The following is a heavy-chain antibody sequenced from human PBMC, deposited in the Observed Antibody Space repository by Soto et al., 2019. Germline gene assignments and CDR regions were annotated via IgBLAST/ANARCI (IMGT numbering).Heavy chain of an antibody. CDR1: GGSISSSGYY. CDR3: ARDRDGGTFDI. V-gene: IGHV4-31*03. D-gene: IGHD3-16*01. Sequence: QVQLQESGPGLVKPSQTLSLTCTVSGGSISSSGYYWSWIRQHPGKGLEWIGYIYYSGSTYYNPSLKSRVTISVDTSKNQFSLKLSAVTAADTAVYYCARDRDGGTFDIWGQGTMVTVSS. CDR2: IYYSGST. J-gene: IGHJ3*02.